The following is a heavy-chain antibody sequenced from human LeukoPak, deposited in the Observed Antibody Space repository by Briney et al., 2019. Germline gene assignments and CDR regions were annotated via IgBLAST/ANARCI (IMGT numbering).Heavy chain of an antibody. V-gene: IGHV3-7*04. CDR2: IKQDGSDK. D-gene: IGHD5-18*01. J-gene: IGHJ4*02. CDR3: SRGPLPVTYSYDY. CDR1: GFTFSSYE. Sequence: GGSLRLSCEASGFTFSSYEVTWVRQAPGKGLEWVANIKQDGSDKKYVDSVKGRFTISRDNAKNSLYLQMNSLRADDTAVYYCSRGPLPVTYSYDYWGQGTLVTVSS.